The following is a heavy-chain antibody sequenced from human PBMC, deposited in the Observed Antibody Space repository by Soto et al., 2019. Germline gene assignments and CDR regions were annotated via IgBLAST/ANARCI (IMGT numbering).Heavy chain of an antibody. CDR1: GGTFSSYA. CDR3: AREVVVVVAAIINYYSYGMDV. Sequence: GASVKVSCKASGGTFSSYAISWVLQAPGQGLEWMGGIIPIFGTANYAQKFQGRVTITADESTSTAYMELSSLRSEDTAVYYCAREVVVVVAAIINYYSYGMDVWGQGTTVTVSS. V-gene: IGHV1-69*13. J-gene: IGHJ6*02. D-gene: IGHD2-15*01. CDR2: IIPIFGTA.